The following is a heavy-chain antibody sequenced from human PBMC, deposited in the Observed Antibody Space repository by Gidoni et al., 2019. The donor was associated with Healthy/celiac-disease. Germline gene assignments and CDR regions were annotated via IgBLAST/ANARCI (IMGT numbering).Heavy chain of an antibody. J-gene: IGHJ4*02. V-gene: IGHV3-23*01. Sequence: EVQLLESGGGLVQPGGSLRLSCAASGFTFSSYAMSWVRQAPGKGLEWVSAISGSGGSTYYADSVKGRFTISRDNSKNTLYLQMNSLRAEDTAVYYCAKDRGGRITMVRGVILGYWGQGTLVTVSS. CDR2: ISGSGGST. D-gene: IGHD3-10*01. CDR3: AKDRGGRITMVRGVILGY. CDR1: GFTFSSYA.